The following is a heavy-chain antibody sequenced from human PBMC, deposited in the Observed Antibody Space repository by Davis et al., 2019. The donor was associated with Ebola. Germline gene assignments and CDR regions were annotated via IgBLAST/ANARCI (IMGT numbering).Heavy chain of an antibody. Sequence: ASVKVSCKASGYTFTSYYMHWVRQAPGQGLEWMGIINPSGGSTSYAQKLQGRVTMTTDTSTSTAYMELRSLRSDDTAVYYCARDLLGYGMDVWGQGTTVTVSS. J-gene: IGHJ6*02. CDR3: ARDLLGYGMDV. D-gene: IGHD1-26*01. V-gene: IGHV1-46*01. CDR1: GYTFTSYY. CDR2: INPSGGST.